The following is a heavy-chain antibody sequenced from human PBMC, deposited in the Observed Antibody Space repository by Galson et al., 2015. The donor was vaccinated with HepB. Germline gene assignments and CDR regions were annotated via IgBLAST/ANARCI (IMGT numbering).Heavy chain of an antibody. CDR3: ARGGGIVGATPLDY. Sequence: SLRLSCAASGFNLDEYGMSWVRQAPGKGLEYVSGIKWDGVTTGYVDSVRGRFTISRDNSKNSLYLQMNSLRGEDTAFHYCARGGGIVGATPLDYWGQGILVTVSS. CDR1: GFNLDEYG. V-gene: IGHV3-20*04. D-gene: IGHD1-26*01. J-gene: IGHJ4*02. CDR2: IKWDGVTT.